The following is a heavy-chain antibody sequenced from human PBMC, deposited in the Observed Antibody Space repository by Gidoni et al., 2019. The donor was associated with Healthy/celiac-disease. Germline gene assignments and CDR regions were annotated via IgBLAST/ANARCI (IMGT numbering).Heavy chain of an antibody. D-gene: IGHD2-2*02. CDR2: INPNSGGT. Sequence: QVQLVQSGAEVKKPGASVKVSCKASGYTFTGYYMHWVRQAPGQGLEWMGWINPNSGGTNYAQKFQGRVTMTRDTSISTAYMELSRLRSDDTAVYYCARVSAYCSSTSCYSYYYYGMDVWGQGTTVTVSS. CDR3: ARVSAYCSSTSCYSYYYYGMDV. J-gene: IGHJ6*02. CDR1: GYTFTGYY. V-gene: IGHV1-2*02.